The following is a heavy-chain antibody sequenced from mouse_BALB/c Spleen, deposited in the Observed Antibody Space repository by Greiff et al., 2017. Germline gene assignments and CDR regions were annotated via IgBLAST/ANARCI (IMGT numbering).Heavy chain of an antibody. Sequence: VQLVESGAELVRPGSSVKISCKASGYAFSSYWMNWVKQRPGQGLEWIGQIYPGDGDTNYNGKFKGKATLTADKSSSTAYMQLSSLTSEDSAVYFCALRLLHAMDYWGQGTSVTVSS. J-gene: IGHJ4*01. CDR1: GYAFSSYW. CDR3: ALRLLHAMDY. D-gene: IGHD1-2*01. V-gene: IGHV1-80*01. CDR2: IYPGDGDT.